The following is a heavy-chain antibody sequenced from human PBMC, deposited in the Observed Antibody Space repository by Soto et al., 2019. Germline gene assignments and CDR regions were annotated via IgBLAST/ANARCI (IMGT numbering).Heavy chain of an antibody. Sequence: GGSLRLPCAASGFTFSSYAMSWARQAPGKGLEWVSAISGSGGSTYYADSVKGRFTISRDNAKNSLYLQMNSLRAEDTAVYYCARDLGYYDSSGYFDYWGQGTLVTVSS. CDR2: ISGSGGST. CDR1: GFTFSSYA. CDR3: ARDLGYYDSSGYFDY. D-gene: IGHD3-22*01. V-gene: IGHV3-23*01. J-gene: IGHJ4*02.